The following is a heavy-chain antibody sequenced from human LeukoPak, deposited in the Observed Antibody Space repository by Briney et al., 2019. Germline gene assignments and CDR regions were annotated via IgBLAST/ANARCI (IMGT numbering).Heavy chain of an antibody. V-gene: IGHV4-59*08. CDR3: ARAKVVVITFDY. CDR1: GGSISSYY. Sequence: SETLSPTCTVSGGSISSYYWSWIRQPPGKGLEWIGYIYYSGSTNYNPSLKSRVTISVDTSKNQFSLKLSSVTAADTAVYYCARAKVVVITFDYWGQGTLVTVSS. J-gene: IGHJ4*02. D-gene: IGHD3-22*01. CDR2: IYYSGST.